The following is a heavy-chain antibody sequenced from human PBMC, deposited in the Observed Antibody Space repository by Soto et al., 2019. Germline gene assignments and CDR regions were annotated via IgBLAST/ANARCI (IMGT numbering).Heavy chain of an antibody. D-gene: IGHD3-10*01. Sequence: EVQLVESGGGLVQPGESLRLSCAASGFTFDYYWMHWVRQAPGKGLVWVSRVHSDGTTTTYADSVKGRFTISRDNARNRVSLQMSSLRAEDTAIYYGARGDRGGFDLWGHGTVVTVSS. CDR2: VHSDGTTT. J-gene: IGHJ3*01. CDR1: GFTFDYYW. CDR3: ARGDRGGFDL. V-gene: IGHV3-74*01.